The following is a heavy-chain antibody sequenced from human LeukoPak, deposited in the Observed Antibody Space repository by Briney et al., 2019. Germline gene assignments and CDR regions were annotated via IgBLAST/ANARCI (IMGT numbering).Heavy chain of an antibody. CDR1: GFTFSSYS. Sequence: GGSLRLSCAASGFTFSSYSMNWVRQAPGKGLEWVSSITGSGGRTQYADSVQGRFTISRVNSKNTLYLQMNSLRAEDTAVYYCAKDPNGDYIGTFDIWGQGTMVTVSS. D-gene: IGHD4-17*01. J-gene: IGHJ3*02. V-gene: IGHV3-23*01. CDR3: AKDPNGDYIGTFDI. CDR2: ITGSGGRT.